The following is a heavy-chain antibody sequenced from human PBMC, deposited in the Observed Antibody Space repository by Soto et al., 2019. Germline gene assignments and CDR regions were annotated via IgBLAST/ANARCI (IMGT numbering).Heavy chain of an antibody. CDR1: GFTFSSNY. V-gene: IGHV3-53*01. CDR3: ATCSSITIFGVVPTDYGMDV. Sequence: GGSLRLSCAASGFTFSSNYMSWVRQAPGKGLEWVSVIYSGGSTYYADSVKGRFTISRDNSKNTLYLQMNSLRAEDTAVYYCATCSSITIFGVVPTDYGMDVWGQGTTVTVSS. D-gene: IGHD3-3*01. CDR2: IYSGGST. J-gene: IGHJ6*02.